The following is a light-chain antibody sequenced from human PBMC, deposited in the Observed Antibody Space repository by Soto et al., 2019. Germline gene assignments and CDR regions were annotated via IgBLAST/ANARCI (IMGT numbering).Light chain of an antibody. Sequence: QSVLTHPASVSGSPGQSITISCTGTSSDVGSYNLVSWYQQHPGKAPKLMIYEGSKRPSGVSNRFSGSKSGNTASLTISGLQAVDEADYYCCSYAGSSTYVFGTGSKVTVL. CDR3: CSYAGSSTYV. CDR2: EGS. J-gene: IGLJ1*01. V-gene: IGLV2-23*01. CDR1: SSDVGSYNL.